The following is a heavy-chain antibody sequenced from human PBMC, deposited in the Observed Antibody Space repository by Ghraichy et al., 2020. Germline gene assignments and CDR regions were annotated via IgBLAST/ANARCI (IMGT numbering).Heavy chain of an antibody. CDR2: TRSKANSYAT. Sequence: GGSLRLSCAASGFTFSGSAMHWVRQASGKGLEWVGRTRSKANSYATAYAASVKGRFTISRDDSKNTAYLQMNSLKTEDTAVYYCTSLTTVDEIDYWGQGTLVTVSS. V-gene: IGHV3-73*01. CDR3: TSLTTVDEIDY. D-gene: IGHD4-23*01. CDR1: GFTFSGSA. J-gene: IGHJ4*02.